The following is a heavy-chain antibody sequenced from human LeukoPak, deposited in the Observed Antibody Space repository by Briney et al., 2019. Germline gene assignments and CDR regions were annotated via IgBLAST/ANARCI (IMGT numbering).Heavy chain of an antibody. D-gene: IGHD3-16*01. V-gene: IGHV3-23*01. CDR1: GFTFSSYG. Sequence: GGTLRLSCAASGFTFSSYGVSWVRLAPGKGLEWVSGISGSGHRTYYADSVKGRFTISRDNSKSTLYLQMNSLRAEDTAVYYCAKDWGEYFDYVWGSFTSFDSWGQGTLVTVSS. J-gene: IGHJ4*02. CDR2: ISGSGHRT. CDR3: AKDWGEYFDYVWGSFTSFDS.